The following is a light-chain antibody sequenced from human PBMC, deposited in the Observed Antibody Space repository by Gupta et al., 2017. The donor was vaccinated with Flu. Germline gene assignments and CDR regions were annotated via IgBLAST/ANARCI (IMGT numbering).Light chain of an antibody. CDR3: QQYDTYPWT. J-gene: IGKJ1*01. Sequence: DIQMTQSPSTLSASGGDRVTITCRASQSIGGWLAWYQQKPGKAPKLLMSTASSLGSGVPSRFSGSGSGTEFTLTISSLKPDDFATYYCQQYDTYPWTFGQGTKVEIK. CDR1: QSIGGW. CDR2: TAS. V-gene: IGKV1-5*03.